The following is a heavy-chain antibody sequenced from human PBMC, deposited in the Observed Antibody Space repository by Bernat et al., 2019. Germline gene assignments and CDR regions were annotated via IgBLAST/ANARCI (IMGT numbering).Heavy chain of an antibody. CDR2: IKQDGSEK. CDR3: ARDPLRRYYDSSGSRPYFDY. V-gene: IGHV3-7*01. J-gene: IGHJ4*02. Sequence: VQLVESGGGVVQPGGSLRLSCAASGFTFSSYWMSWVRQAPGKGLEWVANIKQDGSEKYYVDSVKGRFTISRDNAKNSLYLKMNSLRAEDTAVYYCARDPLRRYYDSSGSRPYFDYWGQGTLVTVSS. D-gene: IGHD3-22*01. CDR1: GFTFSSYW.